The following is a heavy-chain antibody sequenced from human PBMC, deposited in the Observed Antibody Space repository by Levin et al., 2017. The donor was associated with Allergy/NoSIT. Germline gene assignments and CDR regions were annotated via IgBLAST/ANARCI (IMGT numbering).Heavy chain of an antibody. Sequence: GGSLRLSCAASGFTFSDHFMDWVRQAPGKGLEWVGRIRNKANSYTTEYAASVKGRFTILRDDSENSLYLQMNSLKTEDTAGYYCARVIRKPARPDDYYGMDVWGQGTMVTVSS. J-gene: IGHJ6*02. CDR2: IRNKANSYTT. CDR3: ARVIRKPARPDDYYGMDV. CDR1: GFTFSDHF. D-gene: IGHD6-6*01. V-gene: IGHV3-72*01.